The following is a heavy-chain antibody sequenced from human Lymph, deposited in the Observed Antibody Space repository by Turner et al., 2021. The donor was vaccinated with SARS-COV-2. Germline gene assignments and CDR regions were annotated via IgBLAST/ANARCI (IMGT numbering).Heavy chain of an antibody. Sequence: QVQLVQSGAEVKEPGALVTVSCKASGYTFTGYYMHWVRQGPGQGLEWMGWINPDSGGTNYAKNFQDRVTMTRDTSISTTYMELSRLRSDDTAVEYCAGGGFYYYDSSAYYGDAFDFWGQGTMVTVSS. J-gene: IGHJ3*01. V-gene: IGHV1-2*02. CDR1: GYTFTGYY. CDR3: AGGGFYYYDSSAYYGDAFDF. D-gene: IGHD3-22*01. CDR2: INPDSGGT.